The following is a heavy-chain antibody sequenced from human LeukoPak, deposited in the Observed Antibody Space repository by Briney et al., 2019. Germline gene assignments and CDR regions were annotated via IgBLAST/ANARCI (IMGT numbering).Heavy chain of an antibody. D-gene: IGHD6-13*01. CDR2: IYHSGST. CDR3: ARQYSSSVAYYFDY. CDR1: GYSISSGYY. J-gene: IGHJ4*02. V-gene: IGHV4-38-2*01. Sequence: PSETLSLTCAVSGYSISSGYYWGWIRQPPVKGLEWIGSIYHSGSTYYNPSLKSRVTISVDTSKNQFSLKLSSVTAADTAVYYCARQYSSSVAYYFDYWGQGTLVTVSS.